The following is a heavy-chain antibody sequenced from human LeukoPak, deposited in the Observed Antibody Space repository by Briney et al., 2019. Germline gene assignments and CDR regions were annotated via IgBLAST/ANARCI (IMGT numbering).Heavy chain of an antibody. CDR2: ISGSGGST. CDR1: GFTFSSYG. J-gene: IGHJ4*02. V-gene: IGHV3-23*01. CDR3: ASQRGYSYDPPDY. Sequence: GRSLRLSCAASGFTFSSYGMHWVRQAPGKGLEWVSAISGSGGSTYYADSVQGRFTISRDNSKSTLYLQMNSLRAEDTAVYYCASQRGYSYDPPDYWGQGTLVTVSS. D-gene: IGHD5-18*01.